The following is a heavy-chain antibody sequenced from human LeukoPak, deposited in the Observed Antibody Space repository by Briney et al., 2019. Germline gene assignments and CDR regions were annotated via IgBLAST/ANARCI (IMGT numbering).Heavy chain of an antibody. V-gene: IGHV3-30*02. D-gene: IGHD2-8*01. Sequence: GGSLRLSCAASGFTFNNYGMHWVRQAPGKGLEWVAFVRYDGSYKYYADSVKGRFTISRDNSKNTLYLQMNSLRAEDTAVYYCAKDGPYCTNGVCYVDYWGQGTLVTVSS. CDR1: GFTFNNYG. CDR2: VRYDGSYK. J-gene: IGHJ4*02. CDR3: AKDGPYCTNGVCYVDY.